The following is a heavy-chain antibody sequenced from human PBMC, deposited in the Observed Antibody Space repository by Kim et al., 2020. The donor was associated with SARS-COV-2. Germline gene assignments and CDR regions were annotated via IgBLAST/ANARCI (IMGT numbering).Heavy chain of an antibody. CDR2: IYYSGST. V-gene: IGHV4-39*01. J-gene: IGHJ4*02. D-gene: IGHD1-26*01. Sequence: SETLSLTCTVSGGSISSSSYYWGWIRQPPGKGLEWIGSIYYSGSTYYNPSLKSRVTISVDTSKNQFSLKLSSVTAADTAVYYCARLGGATNHFDYWGQGTLVTVSS. CDR1: GGSISSSSYY. CDR3: ARLGGATNHFDY.